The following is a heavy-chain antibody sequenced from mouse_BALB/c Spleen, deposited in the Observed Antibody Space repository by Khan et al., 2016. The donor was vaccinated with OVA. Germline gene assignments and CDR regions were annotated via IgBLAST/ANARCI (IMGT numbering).Heavy chain of an antibody. CDR3: ARRPRGVSSEYLFAY. CDR1: GFSLSTSGVS. V-gene: IGHV8-12*01. J-gene: IGHJ3*01. Sequence: QVQLKESGPGILQPSQTLSLTCSFSGFSLSTSGVSVSWIRQPSGKGLEWLAHIYWDDDKHYNPSLKSRLTISKDTSRNQVFLKITSVDSADTATDYCARRPRGVSSEYLFAYWGQGTLVTVSA. CDR2: IYWDDDK. D-gene: IGHD3-3*01.